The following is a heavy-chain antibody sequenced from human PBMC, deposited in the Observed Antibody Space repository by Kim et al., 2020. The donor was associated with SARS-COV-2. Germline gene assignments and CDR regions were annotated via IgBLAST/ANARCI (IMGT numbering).Heavy chain of an antibody. CDR1: GFTFSSYA. CDR2: ISGSGGST. J-gene: IGHJ6*02. Sequence: GGSLRLSCAASGFTFSSYAMSWVRQAPGKGLEWVSAISGSGGSTYYADSVKGRFTISRDNSKNTLYLQMNSLRAEDTAVYYCAKEGGAVAGTPLGVYGYGMDVWGQGTTVTVSS. D-gene: IGHD6-19*01. CDR3: AKEGGAVAGTPLGVYGYGMDV. V-gene: IGHV3-23*01.